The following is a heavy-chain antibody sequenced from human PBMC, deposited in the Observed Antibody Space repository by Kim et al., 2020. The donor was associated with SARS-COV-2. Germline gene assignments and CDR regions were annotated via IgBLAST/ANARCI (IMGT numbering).Heavy chain of an antibody. D-gene: IGHD1-1*01. V-gene: IGHV1-3*01. Sequence: KFQGRVTITRDTSASTAYMELSSLRSEDTAVYYCARDRASTTGTTYWFDPWGQGTLVTVSS. J-gene: IGHJ5*02. CDR3: ARDRASTTGTTYWFDP.